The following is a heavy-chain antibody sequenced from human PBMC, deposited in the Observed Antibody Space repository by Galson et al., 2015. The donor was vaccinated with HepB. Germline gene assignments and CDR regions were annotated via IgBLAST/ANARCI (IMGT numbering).Heavy chain of an antibody. V-gene: IGHV3-53*01. CDR2: IYSDGRT. J-gene: IGHJ4*02. CDR3: AREQDWAYHY. D-gene: IGHD2-15*01. CDR1: GFSVRTTY. Sequence: SLRLSCAASGFSVRTTYFSWVRQTPGLGLQWVSDIYSDGRTYYADSVKGRFTVSRDTSKNTLYLQMNNLRAEDTALYYCAREQDWAYHYWGQGALVTVS.